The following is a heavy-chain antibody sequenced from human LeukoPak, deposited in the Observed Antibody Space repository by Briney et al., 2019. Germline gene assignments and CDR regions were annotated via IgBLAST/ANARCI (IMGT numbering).Heavy chain of an antibody. CDR2: IYYSGST. CDR3: ARVITVRGVIFDY. CDR1: GFTFRSHE. Sequence: GSLRLSCAASGFTFRSHEMIWVRQAPGKGLEWIGYIYYSGSTNYNPSLKSRVTISVDTSKNQFSLTLNSVTAADTAVYYCARVITVRGVIFDYWGQGTLVTVSS. V-gene: IGHV4-59*11. J-gene: IGHJ4*02. D-gene: IGHD3-16*01.